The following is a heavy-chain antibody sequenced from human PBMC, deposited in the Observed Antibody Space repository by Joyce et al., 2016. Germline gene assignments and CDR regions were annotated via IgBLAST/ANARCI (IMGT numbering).Heavy chain of an antibody. D-gene: IGHD6-13*01. J-gene: IGHJ5*02. CDR2: IYTSGNT. V-gene: IGHV4-4*07. CDR3: AREFSYTSSWFESWFDP. CDR1: GASLNTYY. Sequence: QVQLQESGPGLVKPSETLSLTCTVSGASLNTYYWSWIRQPAGKGLEWIWHIYTSGNTNYTPSLMSRVTMSVDMATNQVSLRLSSVTAADTAVYYCAREFSYTSSWFESWFDPWGQGTLVTVSS.